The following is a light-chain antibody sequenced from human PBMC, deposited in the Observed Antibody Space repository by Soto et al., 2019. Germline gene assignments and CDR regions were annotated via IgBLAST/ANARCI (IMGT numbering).Light chain of an antibody. V-gene: IGKV3-20*01. CDR2: GAS. J-gene: IGKJ4*01. CDR3: QQYGSSPGLT. Sequence: EIVLTQSPGTLSLSPGERATLSCRASQSVSSSYLAWYQKKPGQAPRLLIYGASIRATGMPDRFSRSGSGTDFTLTISRLEPEDFAVYYCQQYGSSPGLTFGGGTKVEIK. CDR1: QSVSSSY.